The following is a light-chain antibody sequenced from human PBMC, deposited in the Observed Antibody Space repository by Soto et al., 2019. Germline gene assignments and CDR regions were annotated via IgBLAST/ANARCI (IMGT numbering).Light chain of an antibody. J-gene: IGKJ1*01. CDR3: QQYRDSLGT. V-gene: IGKV3-20*01. Sequence: EIVLTQSPGTLSLSPGERATLSCRASPSVISTYLAWYQQKPGQAPRLLIYGASSRATGIPDRFSGSGSGTDFTLTISRLEPEDFAVYYCQQYRDSLGTFGQGTKVDIK. CDR1: PSVISTY. CDR2: GAS.